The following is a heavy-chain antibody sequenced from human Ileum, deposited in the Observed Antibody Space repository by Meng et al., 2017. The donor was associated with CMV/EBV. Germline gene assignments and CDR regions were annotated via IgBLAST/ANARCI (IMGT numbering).Heavy chain of an antibody. CDR2: IRYDESDK. J-gene: IGHJ4*02. D-gene: IGHD6-19*01. CDR3: AKDKQWHFDY. CDR1: GFTFSSYA. V-gene: IGHV3-30*02. Sequence: GQRVGSGGGLVKPWGSLRPSCAASGFTFSSYAMSWFRQAPGKGLEWVTFIRYDESDKNYADSVKGRFTISRDNSKNTLYLQMNSLRAEDTAVYYCAKDKQWHFDYWGQGILVTVSS.